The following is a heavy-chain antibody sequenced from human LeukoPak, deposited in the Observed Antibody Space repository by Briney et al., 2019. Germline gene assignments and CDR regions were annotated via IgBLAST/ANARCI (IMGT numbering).Heavy chain of an antibody. Sequence: GGSLRLSCAASGFTFSSYEMNWVRQAPGKGLEWVSYISSSGSTIYYADSVKGRFTISRDNAKNTLYLQMNSLRAEDTAVYYCAKDTRWKYYYDSSGSTPGGYFDYWGQGTLVTVSS. V-gene: IGHV3-48*03. J-gene: IGHJ4*02. CDR2: ISSSGSTI. CDR3: AKDTRWKYYYDSSGSTPGGYFDY. D-gene: IGHD3-22*01. CDR1: GFTFSSYE.